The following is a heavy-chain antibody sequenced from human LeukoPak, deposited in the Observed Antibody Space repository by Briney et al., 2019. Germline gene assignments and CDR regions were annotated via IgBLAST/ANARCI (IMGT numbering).Heavy chain of an antibody. CDR3: ARIQLWPLHYFDY. Sequence: PSETLSLTCAVYGGSFSDYYWSWIRQPPGKGLEWIGEINHSGDTKYNPSLKSRVTISVDTSKNQFPLKVSSVTAADTAVYYCARIQLWPLHYFDYWGQGTLVTVSS. CDR1: GGSFSDYY. CDR2: INHSGDT. J-gene: IGHJ4*02. D-gene: IGHD5-18*01. V-gene: IGHV4-34*01.